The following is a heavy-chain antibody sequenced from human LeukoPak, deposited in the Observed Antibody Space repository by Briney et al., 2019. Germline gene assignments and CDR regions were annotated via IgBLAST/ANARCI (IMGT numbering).Heavy chain of an antibody. CDR3: AKDSVLLWFGELLPTLDY. V-gene: IGHV3-23*01. CDR1: GFTFSSYA. CDR2: ISGSGGST. D-gene: IGHD3-10*01. Sequence: GGSLRLSCAASGFTFSSYAMSWVRQAPGKGLEWGSAISGSGGSTYYADSVKGRFTISRDNYKNTLYLQMNSLRAEDTAVYYCAKDSVLLWFGELLPTLDYWGQGTLVTVSS. J-gene: IGHJ4*02.